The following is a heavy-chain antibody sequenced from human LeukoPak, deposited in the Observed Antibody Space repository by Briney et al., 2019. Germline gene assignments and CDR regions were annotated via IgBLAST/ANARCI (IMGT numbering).Heavy chain of an antibody. Sequence: KPGGSPRLSCAAPGFTFNSYAISWVRQAPGKGLEWGSAISYSGGHTYYADSVKGRFTISRDNSRITLYMQMNSLRAEDTALYYCARVAYDSYGHYYHDYFDYWGQGTLVTVSS. D-gene: IGHD3-22*01. CDR1: GFTFNSYA. CDR3: ARVAYDSYGHYYHDYFDY. CDR2: ISYSGGHT. V-gene: IGHV3-23*01. J-gene: IGHJ4*02.